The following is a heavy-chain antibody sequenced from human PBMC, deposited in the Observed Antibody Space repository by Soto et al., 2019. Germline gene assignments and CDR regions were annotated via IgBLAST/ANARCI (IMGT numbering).Heavy chain of an antibody. Sequence: QAQVVQSGAEVRKPGSSVKLSCKASEGTFNSYAIAWVRQAPGQGLEWMGGIIPYYNTLNYAQKFQDRVTITADDATNTVYMQLSSLRSDDTAVYFCASGASRWYPYFFDSWAQGTLVTVSS. D-gene: IGHD6-13*01. J-gene: IGHJ4*02. CDR1: EGTFNSYA. CDR3: ASGASRWYPYFFDS. V-gene: IGHV1-69*01. CDR2: IIPYYNTL.